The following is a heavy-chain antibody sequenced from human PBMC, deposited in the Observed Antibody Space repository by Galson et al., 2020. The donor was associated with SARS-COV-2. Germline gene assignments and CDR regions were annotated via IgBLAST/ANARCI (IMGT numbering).Heavy chain of an antibody. V-gene: IGHV3-72*01. CDR3: TREGGTYSGGYYFDC. CDR2: TRNKANSYTT. Sequence: GGSLRLSCAASGLTFSDHDMDWVRQAPGKGLEWVGRTRNKANSYTTEYAASVKGRFTISRDDSKNSLYLQMNSLKTEDTAVYYCTREGGTYSGGYYFDCWGQGTLVTVSS. CDR1: GLTFSDHD. D-gene: IGHD1-26*01. J-gene: IGHJ4*02.